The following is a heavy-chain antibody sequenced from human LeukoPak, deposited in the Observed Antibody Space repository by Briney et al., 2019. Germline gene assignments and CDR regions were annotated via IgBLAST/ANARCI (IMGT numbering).Heavy chain of an antibody. V-gene: IGHV3-9*01. CDR3: ALGMASDGCMDV. Sequence: SLRLSCAASGFTFDDYAMHWVRQAPGKGLEWVSGTSWNSGSIGYADSVKGRFTISRDNAKNSLYLQMNSLRAEDTALYYCALGMASDGCMDVWGQGTTVTVSS. D-gene: IGHD3-3*01. CDR2: TSWNSGSI. CDR1: GFTFDDYA. J-gene: IGHJ6*02.